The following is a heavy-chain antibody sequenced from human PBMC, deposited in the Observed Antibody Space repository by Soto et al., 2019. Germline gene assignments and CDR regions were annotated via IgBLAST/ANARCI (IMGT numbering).Heavy chain of an antibody. CDR1: GFTFSSYA. CDR2: ISGSGGST. D-gene: IGHD3-10*01. J-gene: IGHJ4*02. CDR3: ANYYGSGSSSNRGDY. Sequence: EVQVLESGGGLVQPGGSLRVSCAASGFTFSSYAMSWVRQAPGKGLEWVSAISGSGGSTYYADSVKGRFTISRDNSKNPLYLQMNSLRAEDTAVYYCANYYGSGSSSNRGDYWGQGTLVTVSS. V-gene: IGHV3-23*01.